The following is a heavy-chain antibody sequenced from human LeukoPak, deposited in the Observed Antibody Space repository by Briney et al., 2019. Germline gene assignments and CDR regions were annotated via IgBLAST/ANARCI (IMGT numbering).Heavy chain of an antibody. D-gene: IGHD6-13*01. Sequence: SETLSLTCTVSGGSISSGSYYWSWIRQPAGTGLEWIGRIYTSGSTNYNPSLKSRVTISVDTSKNQFSLKLSSVTAADTAVYYCARDQQGGAFDIWGQGTMVTVSS. J-gene: IGHJ3*02. CDR2: IYTSGST. CDR1: GGSISSGSYY. CDR3: ARDQQGGAFDI. V-gene: IGHV4-61*02.